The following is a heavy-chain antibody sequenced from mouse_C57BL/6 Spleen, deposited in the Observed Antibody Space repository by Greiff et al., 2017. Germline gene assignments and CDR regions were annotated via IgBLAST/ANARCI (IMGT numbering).Heavy chain of an antibody. CDR3: ARVGYSKDY. V-gene: IGHV3-6*01. Sequence: EVQLQESGPGLVKPSQSLSLTCSVTGYSITSGYYWNWIRQFPGNKLEWMGYISYDGSNNYNPSLKNRITITRDTSKNQFFLKLNSVTTEDTATYYCARVGYSKDYWGQGTTLTVSS. D-gene: IGHD2-5*01. CDR2: ISYDGSN. J-gene: IGHJ2*01. CDR1: GYSITSGYY.